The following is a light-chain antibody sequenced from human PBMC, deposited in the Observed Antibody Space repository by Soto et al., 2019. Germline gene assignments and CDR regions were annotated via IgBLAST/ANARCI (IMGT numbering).Light chain of an antibody. Sequence: EIVLTQSPATLSLSPGERATLSYRASQSVSSYLAWYQQKPGQAPRLLIYDASNRATGIPARFSGSGSGTDYTLTISSLEPEDFAVYYCQQRSTWPPRFTFGPGTKVDIK. J-gene: IGKJ3*01. CDR2: DAS. CDR1: QSVSSY. V-gene: IGKV3-11*01. CDR3: QQRSTWPPRFT.